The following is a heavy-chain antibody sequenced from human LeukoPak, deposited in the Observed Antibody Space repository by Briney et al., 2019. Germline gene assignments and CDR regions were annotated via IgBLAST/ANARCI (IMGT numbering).Heavy chain of an antibody. Sequence: GGSLRLSCAASGFTFSTYAMSWVRQAPGKGLEWVANIKRDGSDKYYVDSMKGRFTISRDNAKNSLYLQMNSLRAEDTAVYYCARYSSDYTSDYHYYMDVWGKGTTVTVSS. D-gene: IGHD3-22*01. J-gene: IGHJ6*03. CDR1: GFTFSTYA. V-gene: IGHV3-7*01. CDR3: ARYSSDYTSDYHYYMDV. CDR2: IKRDGSDK.